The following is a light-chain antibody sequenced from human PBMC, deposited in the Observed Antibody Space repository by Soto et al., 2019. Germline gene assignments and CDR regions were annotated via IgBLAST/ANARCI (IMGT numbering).Light chain of an antibody. CDR2: GAS. Sequence: EIVMTQSPATLSVSPGERATLSCRASQSVSSNLAWYQQKPGQAPRLLIYGASTRATGIPDRFSGSGSGTEFIITISSLQSEDFAVYYCQEYNTWPWTFGQGTKVDIK. CDR3: QEYNTWPWT. CDR1: QSVSSN. J-gene: IGKJ1*01. V-gene: IGKV3-15*01.